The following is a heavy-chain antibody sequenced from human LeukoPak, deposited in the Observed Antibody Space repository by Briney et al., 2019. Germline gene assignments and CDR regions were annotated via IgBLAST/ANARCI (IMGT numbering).Heavy chain of an antibody. CDR2: ISYDGSNK. Sequence: GGSLRLSCAASGFTLSSYGMHWVRQAPGKGLEWVAVISYDGSNKYYADSVKGRFTISRDNSKNTLYLQMNSLRAEDTAVYYCAKDYGDLYWYFDLWGRGTLVTVSS. V-gene: IGHV3-30*18. D-gene: IGHD4-17*01. CDR3: AKDYGDLYWYFDL. CDR1: GFTLSSYG. J-gene: IGHJ2*01.